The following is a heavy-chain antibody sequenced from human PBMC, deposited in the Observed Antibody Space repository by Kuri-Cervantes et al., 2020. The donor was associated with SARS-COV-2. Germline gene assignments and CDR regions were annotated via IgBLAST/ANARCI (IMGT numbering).Heavy chain of an antibody. V-gene: IGHV4-34*01. CDR1: GGSFSGYY. Sequence: SQTLSLTCAVYGGSFSGYYWSWIRQPPGKGLEWIGEINHSGSANYNPSLKSRVTISVDTSKNQFSLKLSSVTAADTAVYYCARDQRFLEVDYYYYGMDVWGQGTTVTVSS. J-gene: IGHJ6*02. D-gene: IGHD3-3*01. CDR3: ARDQRFLEVDYYYYGMDV. CDR2: INHSGSA.